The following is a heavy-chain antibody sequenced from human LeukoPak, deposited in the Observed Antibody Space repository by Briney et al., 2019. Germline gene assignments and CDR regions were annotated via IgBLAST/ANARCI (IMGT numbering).Heavy chain of an antibody. D-gene: IGHD3-22*01. CDR3: AKKYYYDSSGYYFFDD. CDR2: ISGSGVST. V-gene: IGHV3-23*01. Sequence: GGSLRLPCAASGFTFSSYAMNWVRQAPGKGLEWVSAISGSGVSTYYADSVKGRFTISRDNSKNTLYLQMNSLRAEDTAVYYCAKKYYYDSSGYYFFDDWGQGTLVTVSS. CDR1: GFTFSSYA. J-gene: IGHJ4*02.